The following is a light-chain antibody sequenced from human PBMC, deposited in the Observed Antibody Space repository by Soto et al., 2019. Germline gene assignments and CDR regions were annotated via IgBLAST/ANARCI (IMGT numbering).Light chain of an antibody. CDR2: AAS. Sequence: DIQMTQSPSTLSGSVGDRVTITCRAIQTISSWLAWYQQKPGKAPNLLIYAASSLQSGVPSRFSGSGSGTDFTLTISSLQRDDFAIYYCQQYNSYSEAFGQGTKV. J-gene: IGKJ1*01. CDR1: QTISSW. V-gene: IGKV1-5*01. CDR3: QQYNSYSEA.